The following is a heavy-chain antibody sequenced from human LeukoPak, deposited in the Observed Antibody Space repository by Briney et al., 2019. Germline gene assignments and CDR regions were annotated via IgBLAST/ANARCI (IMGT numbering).Heavy chain of an antibody. CDR1: GGSISSYY. Sequence: PSETLSLTCTVSGGSISSYYWSWIRQPPGKGLEWIGYIYYSGSTNYNPSLKSRVTISVDTSKNQFSLKLSSVTAADTAVYYCARDNREKSFDYWGQGTLVTVSS. D-gene: IGHD1-14*01. V-gene: IGHV4-59*12. CDR2: IYYSGST. J-gene: IGHJ4*02. CDR3: ARDNREKSFDY.